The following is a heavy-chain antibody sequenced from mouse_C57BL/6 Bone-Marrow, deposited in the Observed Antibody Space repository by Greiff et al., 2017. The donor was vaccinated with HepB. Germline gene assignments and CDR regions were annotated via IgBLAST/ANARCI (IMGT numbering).Heavy chain of an antibody. J-gene: IGHJ4*01. V-gene: IGHV5-4*01. CDR2: ISDGGSYT. Sequence: DVHLVESGGGLVKPGGSLKLSCAASGFTFSSYAMSWVRQTPEKRLEWVATISDGGSYTYYPDNVKGRFTISRDNAKNNLYLQMSHLKSEDTAMYNYARVGSYAMDYWGQGTSVTVSS. CDR3: ARVGSYAMDY. CDR1: GFTFSSYA.